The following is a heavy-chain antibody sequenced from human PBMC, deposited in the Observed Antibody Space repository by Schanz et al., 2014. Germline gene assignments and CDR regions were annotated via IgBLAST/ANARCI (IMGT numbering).Heavy chain of an antibody. CDR1: GYTFTSYG. J-gene: IGHJ4*02. D-gene: IGHD1-26*01. CDR3: ARDRDQWDGNYLDY. V-gene: IGHV1-18*01. Sequence: QVQLVQSGAEVKKPGASVKVSCKASGYTFTSYGFIWVRQAPGQGLEWMGWISAYNGNTNYAQKHQGRFSLTTDTSTSTVYMELRSLTSDDSAVYYCARDRDQWDGNYLDYWGQGTLVTVSS. CDR2: ISAYNGNT.